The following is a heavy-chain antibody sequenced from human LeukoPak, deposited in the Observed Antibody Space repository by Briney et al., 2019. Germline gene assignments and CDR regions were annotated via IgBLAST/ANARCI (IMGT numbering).Heavy chain of an antibody. CDR2: IYSGGST. CDR1: GFTFSSYA. V-gene: IGHV3-66*01. J-gene: IGHJ4*02. CDR3: ASERPSSSWYDY. Sequence: PGGSLRLSRAASGFTFSSYAMSWVRQAPGKGLEWVSVIYSGGSTYYADSVKGRFTISRDNSKNTLYLQMNSLRAEDTAVYYCASERPSSSWYDYWGQGTLVTVSS. D-gene: IGHD6-13*01.